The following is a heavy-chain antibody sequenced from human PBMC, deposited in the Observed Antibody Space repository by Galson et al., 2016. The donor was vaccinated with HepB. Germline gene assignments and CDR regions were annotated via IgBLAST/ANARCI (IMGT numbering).Heavy chain of an antibody. V-gene: IGHV2-70*01. CDR3: ARVYGGNSVGTWYFDL. J-gene: IGHJ2*01. Sequence: PALVKPTQTLTVTCTFSGFSLSTRGMSVSWIRQFPGKALEWLALIDWDGDKYYSTSLKTRLTISKDTSKNQVVLTMTSMAPVDTATYFCARVYGGNSVGTWYFDLWGRGTLVTVSS. CDR1: GFSLSTRGMS. CDR2: IDWDGDK. D-gene: IGHD4-23*01.